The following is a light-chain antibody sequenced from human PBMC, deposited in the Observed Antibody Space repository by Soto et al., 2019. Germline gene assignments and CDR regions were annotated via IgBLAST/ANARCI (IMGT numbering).Light chain of an antibody. CDR1: SSDVGGYNY. Sequence: QSVLTQPRSVSGSPGQSVTISCTGTSSDVGGYNYVSWYQQHPGKAPKVMIYDVSERPSGAPDRFSGSKSGNTASLTISGLQAEDEADYYCCSYAGSPRYVLGTGTKLTVL. CDR3: CSYAGSPRYV. V-gene: IGLV2-11*01. CDR2: DVS. J-gene: IGLJ1*01.